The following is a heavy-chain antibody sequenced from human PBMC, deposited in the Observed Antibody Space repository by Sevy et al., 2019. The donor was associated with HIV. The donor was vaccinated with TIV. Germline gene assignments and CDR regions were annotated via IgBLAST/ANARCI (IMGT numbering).Heavy chain of an antibody. CDR1: GFTFSSYA. J-gene: IGHJ5*02. D-gene: IGHD3-22*01. CDR3: AKDPPTHNYYGSSGYFDN. CDR2: ISDSGGNT. V-gene: IGHV3-23*01. Sequence: GGSLRLSCAASGFTFSSYAMSWVRQAPEKGLEWVSVISDSGGNTYCADSVKGRFTISRDNSRNTLYLQMNSLRAEDTAVYYCAKDPPTHNYYGSSGYFDNWGQGTLVTVSS.